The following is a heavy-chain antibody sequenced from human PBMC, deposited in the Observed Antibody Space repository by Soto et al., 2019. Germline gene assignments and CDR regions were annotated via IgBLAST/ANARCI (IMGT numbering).Heavy chain of an antibody. CDR3: ARVYYGSGSYYNVESYYFDY. CDR2: IYSGGST. Sequence: GGSLRLSCAASGFTVSSNYMSWVRQAPGKGLEWVSVIYSGGSTYYADSVKGRFTISRDNSKNTLYLQMNSLRAEDTAVYYCARVYYGSGSYYNVESYYFDYWGQGTLVTVSS. V-gene: IGHV3-66*01. J-gene: IGHJ4*02. D-gene: IGHD3-10*01. CDR1: GFTVSSNY.